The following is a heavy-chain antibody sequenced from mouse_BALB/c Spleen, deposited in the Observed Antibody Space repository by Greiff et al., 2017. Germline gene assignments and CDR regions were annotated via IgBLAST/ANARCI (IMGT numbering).Heavy chain of an antibody. CDR2: ISSGGSYT. V-gene: IGHV5-6-4*01. CDR3: TRDRGTTASYFDY. J-gene: IGHJ2*01. Sequence: EVQGVESGGGLVKPGGSLKLSCAASGFTFSSYTMSWVRQTPEKRLEWVATISSGGSYTYYPDSVKGRFTISRDNAKNTLYLQMSSLKSEDTAMYYCTRDRGTTASYFDYWGQGTTLTVSS. CDR1: GFTFSSYT. D-gene: IGHD1-2*01.